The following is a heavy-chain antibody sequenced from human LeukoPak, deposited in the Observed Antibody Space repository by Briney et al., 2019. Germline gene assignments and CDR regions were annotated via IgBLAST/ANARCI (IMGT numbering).Heavy chain of an antibody. Sequence: GGSLRLSCAASGFTFSSYAMSWVRQAPGKGLEWVSGISGIGTSTYSADSVKGRFTLSRDNSKNTVYLQMSSLRAEDTAVYYCAKVVATIQPNFFDYWGQGTLVTVSS. CDR2: ISGIGTST. V-gene: IGHV3-23*01. D-gene: IGHD5-24*01. J-gene: IGHJ4*02. CDR3: AKVVATIQPNFFDY. CDR1: GFTFSSYA.